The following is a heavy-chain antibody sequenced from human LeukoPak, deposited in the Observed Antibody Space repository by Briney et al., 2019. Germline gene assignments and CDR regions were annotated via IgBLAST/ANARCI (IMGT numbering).Heavy chain of an antibody. CDR1: GDSMNEYY. D-gene: IGHD3-3*01. V-gene: IGHV4-59*01. CDR2: VFYTGRT. Sequence: SETLSLTCTVSGDSMNEYYWSWVRQPPGKGLELIGYVFYTGRTNYRPSLKNRVTISLDTSKNQFSLRLSSVTAADTAVYYCARYGYYACDYWGQGNLVTVSS. J-gene: IGHJ4*02. CDR3: ARYGYYACDY.